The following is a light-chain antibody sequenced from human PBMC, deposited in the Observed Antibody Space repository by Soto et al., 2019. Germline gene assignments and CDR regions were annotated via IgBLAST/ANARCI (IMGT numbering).Light chain of an antibody. J-gene: IGLJ1*01. V-gene: IGLV1-51*01. CDR2: DNN. CDR1: SSNIGNNY. Sequence: QSVLTQPPSVSAAPGQKVTISCSGSSSNIGNNYVSWYQQLPGTAPKLLIYDNNKRPSGIPDRFSGSKSGTSATLGITGLQTGDEADYYCGTWDSSLSAYYVFGTVTKVTDL. CDR3: GTWDSSLSAYYV.